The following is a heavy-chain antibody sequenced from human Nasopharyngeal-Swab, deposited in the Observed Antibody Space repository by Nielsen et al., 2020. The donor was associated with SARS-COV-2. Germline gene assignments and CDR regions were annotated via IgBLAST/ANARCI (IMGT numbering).Heavy chain of an antibody. CDR1: GYSFTSYW. CDR2: IYPGDSDT. J-gene: IGHJ4*02. D-gene: IGHD5/OR15-5a*01. Sequence: GGSLRLSCKGSGYSFTSYWIGWVRQMPGKGLEWMGIIYPGDSDTRYRPSFQGQVTISADKSISTAYLQWSSLKASDIAMYYCARIPSTLPDYWGQGTLVTVSS. V-gene: IGHV5-51*01. CDR3: ARIPSTLPDY.